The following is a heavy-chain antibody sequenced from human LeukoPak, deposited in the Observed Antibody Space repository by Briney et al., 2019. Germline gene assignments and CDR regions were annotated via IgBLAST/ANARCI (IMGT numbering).Heavy chain of an antibody. V-gene: IGHV5-51*01. Sequence: GESLKISFKGSGCSFTNYWIGWGRPMPGKGLEGMGIIYPGDSDTRYSPSFQGQVTISADKSISTAYLQWSSLKASDTAMYYCARMYYGSGSYYNVPPGAFDIWGQGTMVTVSS. D-gene: IGHD3-10*01. CDR3: ARMYYGSGSYYNVPPGAFDI. CDR2: IYPGDSDT. J-gene: IGHJ3*02. CDR1: GCSFTNYW.